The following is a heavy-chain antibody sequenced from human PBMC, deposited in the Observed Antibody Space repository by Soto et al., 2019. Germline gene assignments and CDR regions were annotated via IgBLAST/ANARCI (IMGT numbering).Heavy chain of an antibody. V-gene: IGHV3-21*01. D-gene: IGHD2-21*02. CDR1: GFTFSSYS. Sequence: VGSLRLSCAASGFTFSSYSMNWVRQAPGKGLEWVSSISSSSGYIYYADSVKGRFTISRDNAKNSLYLQMNSLRAEDTAVYYCARDESDPYCGGDCPYFDYWGQGTLVTVSS. CDR3: ARDESDPYCGGDCPYFDY. J-gene: IGHJ4*02. CDR2: ISSSSGYI.